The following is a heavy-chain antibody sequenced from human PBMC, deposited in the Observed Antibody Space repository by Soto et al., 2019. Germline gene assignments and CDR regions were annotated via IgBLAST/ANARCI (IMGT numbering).Heavy chain of an antibody. CDR1: GFTFRTYT. CDR2: IRGFSPYT. CDR3: ARDRGYDAHDYYYNAMDV. V-gene: IGHV3-21*01. J-gene: IGHJ6*02. D-gene: IGHD2-15*01. Sequence: GGSLRLSCVASGFTFRTYTMNWVRQAPGKGLEWVSGIRGFSPYTFYAEPVKGRFTISRDNAKNSLYLQMNSLGVEDTAVYYCARDRGYDAHDYYYNAMDVWGQGTTVTVSS.